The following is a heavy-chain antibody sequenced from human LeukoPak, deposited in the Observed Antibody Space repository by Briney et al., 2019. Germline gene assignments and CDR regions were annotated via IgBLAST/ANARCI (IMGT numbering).Heavy chain of an antibody. V-gene: IGHV5-51*01. CDR3: ATLGYYYGSGSYEGNWFDP. CDR2: IYPGDSDT. D-gene: IGHD3-10*01. CDR1: GCSFTSYW. Sequence: GESLKISCKGSGCSFTSYWIGWVRQMPGKGLEWMGIIYPGDSDTRYSPSFQGQVTISADKSISTAYLQWSSLKASDTAMYYCATLGYYYGSGSYEGNWFDPWGQGTLVTVSS. J-gene: IGHJ5*02.